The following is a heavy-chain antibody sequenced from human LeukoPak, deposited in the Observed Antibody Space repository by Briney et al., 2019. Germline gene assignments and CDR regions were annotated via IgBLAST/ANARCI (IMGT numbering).Heavy chain of an antibody. D-gene: IGHD4-11*01. CDR1: GGSISSSSYY. CDR2: IYYSGST. CDR3: ARGLIYSNFFDY. V-gene: IGHV4-39*07. Sequence: SETLSLTCTVSGGSISSSSYYWGWIRQPPGKGLEWIGSIYYSGSTYYNPSLKSRVTILVDTSKNQFSLKLSSVTAADTAVYYCARGLIYSNFFDYWGQGTLVTVSS. J-gene: IGHJ4*02.